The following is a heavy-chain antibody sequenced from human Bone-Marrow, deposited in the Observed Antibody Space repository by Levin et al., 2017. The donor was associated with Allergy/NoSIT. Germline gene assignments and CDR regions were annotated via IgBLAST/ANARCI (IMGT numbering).Heavy chain of an antibody. CDR1: TDTFSSYP. J-gene: IGHJ3*02. Sequence: ASVKVSCKASTDTFSSYPINWLRQAPGQGLEWMGWITAYDGDTKYSQNFQGRVTMTTDTSTNTAYMELRSLISDDTAVYFCATRGVTRVAFQIWGQGTMVTVSS. D-gene: IGHD3-10*01. CDR2: ITAYDGDT. CDR3: ATRGVTRVAFQI. V-gene: IGHV1-18*01.